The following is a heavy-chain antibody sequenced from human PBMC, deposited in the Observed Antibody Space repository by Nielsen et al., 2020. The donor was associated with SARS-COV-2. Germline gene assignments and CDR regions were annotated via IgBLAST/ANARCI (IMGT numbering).Heavy chain of an antibody. CDR2: IYYSGST. CDR3: ARDYGSGSYLRSYYGMDV. CDR1: GGSISSGGYY. D-gene: IGHD3-10*01. Sequence: LRLSCTVSGGSISSGGYYWSWIRQHPGKGLEWIGYIYYSGSTYYNPSLKSRVTISVDTSKNQFSLKLSSVTAADTAVYYCARDYGSGSYLRSYYGMDVWGQGTTVTVSS. V-gene: IGHV4-31*03. J-gene: IGHJ6*02.